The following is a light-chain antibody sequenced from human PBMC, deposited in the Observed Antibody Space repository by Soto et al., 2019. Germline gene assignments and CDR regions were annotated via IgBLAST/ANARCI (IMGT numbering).Light chain of an antibody. V-gene: IGKV3-20*01. Sequence: IVLTQSPGTLSLSPGERATLPCRASQSVSSSYLAWYQQKPGQAPRLLIYGASSRATGIPDSFSGSGSGTDFTLTISRLEPEDFAVYYCQQYGSSPRTFGQGTMVDIK. CDR1: QSVSSSY. CDR3: QQYGSSPRT. CDR2: GAS. J-gene: IGKJ1*01.